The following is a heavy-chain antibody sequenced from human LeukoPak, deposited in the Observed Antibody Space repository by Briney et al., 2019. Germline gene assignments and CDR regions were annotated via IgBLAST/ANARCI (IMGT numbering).Heavy chain of an antibody. J-gene: IGHJ4*02. D-gene: IGHD1-26*01. CDR1: GFTFSSYS. V-gene: IGHV3-21*01. CDR2: ISSSSSYI. CDR3: ARVGGGSYYFDY. Sequence: GGSLRLSCAASGFTFSSYSMNWVRQAPGKGLEWVSSISSSSSYIYYADSVKGRFTISRDNAKNSLYLQMNSLRAEDTAVYYCARVGGGSYYFDYWGQGTLVTVSS.